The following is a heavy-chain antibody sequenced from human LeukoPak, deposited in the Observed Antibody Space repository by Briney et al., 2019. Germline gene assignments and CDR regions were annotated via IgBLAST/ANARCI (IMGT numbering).Heavy chain of an antibody. J-gene: IGHJ4*02. D-gene: IGHD2-2*01. CDR1: GGSFSGYY. CDR3: ARHWGPVPAVFDY. V-gene: IGHV4-34*01. CDR2: INHSGST. Sequence: SETLSLTCAVYGGSFSGYYWSWIRQPPGKGLEWIGEINHSGSTNYNPSLKSRVTISVDTSKNQFSLKLSSVTAADTAVYYCARHWGPVPAVFDYWGQGTLVTVSS.